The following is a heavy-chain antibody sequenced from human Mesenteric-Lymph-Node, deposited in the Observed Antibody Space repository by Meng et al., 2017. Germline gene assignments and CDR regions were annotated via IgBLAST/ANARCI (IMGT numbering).Heavy chain of an antibody. CDR2: IKSKTDGGTT. J-gene: IGHJ3*01. Sequence: GESLKISCAASGFTFSNYWMSWFRQAPGKGLEWVGRIKSKTDGGTTDYAAPVKGRFTISRDDSKNSLYLQLNTLKTEDTAVYFCTTDPQWGNWGQGTMVTVSS. V-gene: IGHV3-15*01. CDR1: GFTFSNYW. D-gene: IGHD3-16*01. CDR3: TTDPQWGN.